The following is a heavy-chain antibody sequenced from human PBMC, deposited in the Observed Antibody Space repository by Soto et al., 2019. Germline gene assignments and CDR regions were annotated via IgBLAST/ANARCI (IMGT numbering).Heavy chain of an antibody. D-gene: IGHD3-3*01. Sequence: QVQLVESGGGVVQPGRSLRLACAVSGFNFSWHSMHWVRQAPGKGLEWVAVISLDGDTKYYADSVKGRFTISRDNSKNTLSLQMSSLRGDDTAVYYCARQMARFLEWLAPLDVWGQGTTVTVSS. CDR2: ISLDGDTK. CDR1: GFNFSWHS. V-gene: IGHV3-30*04. J-gene: IGHJ6*02. CDR3: ARQMARFLEWLAPLDV.